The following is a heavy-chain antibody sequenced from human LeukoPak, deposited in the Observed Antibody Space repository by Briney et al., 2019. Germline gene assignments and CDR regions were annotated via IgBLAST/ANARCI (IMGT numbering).Heavy chain of an antibody. CDR1: GFTFSSYG. J-gene: IGHJ4*02. Sequence: GGSLRLSCAASGFTFSSYGMHWVRQAPGKGLEWVAVIWYDGSNKYYADSVKGRFTISRDNSKNTLYLQMNSLRAEDTSVYYWERSYDILTGYYSPFDYWGQGTLVTVSS. V-gene: IGHV3-33*01. CDR2: IWYDGSNK. D-gene: IGHD3-9*01. CDR3: ERSYDILTGYYSPFDY.